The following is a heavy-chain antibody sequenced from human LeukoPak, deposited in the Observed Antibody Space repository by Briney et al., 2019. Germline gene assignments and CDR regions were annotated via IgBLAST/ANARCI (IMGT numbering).Heavy chain of an antibody. CDR2: INHSGST. J-gene: IGHJ5*02. V-gene: IGHV4-34*01. CDR1: GGSISSYY. D-gene: IGHD2-2*02. CDR3: ARRGIVVVPAAIGWFDP. Sequence: PSETLSLTCTVSGGSISSYYWTWIRQPPGKGLEWIGEINHSGSTNYNPSLKSRVTISVDTSKNQFSLKLSSVTAADTAVYYCARRGIVVVPAAIGWFDPWGQGTLVTVSS.